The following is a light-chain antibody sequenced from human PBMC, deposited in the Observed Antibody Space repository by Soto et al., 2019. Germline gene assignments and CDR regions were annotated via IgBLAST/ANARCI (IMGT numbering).Light chain of an antibody. CDR2: AAS. CDR1: QGSRSD. V-gene: IGKV1-8*01. Sequence: IRITQSPPTFPASTRHRGSITCRASQGSRSDLAWYQQTPGKARKRLIYAASTLQSGVPSRFSGSGAGTDFTLTISCLQYVDFATYYCQQYYRYPLTFGQGTRLEI. CDR3: QQYYRYPLT. J-gene: IGKJ5*01.